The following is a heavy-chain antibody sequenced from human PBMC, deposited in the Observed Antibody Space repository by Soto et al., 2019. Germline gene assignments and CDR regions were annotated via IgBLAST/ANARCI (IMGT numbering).Heavy chain of an antibody. CDR1: GGTVNRYS. D-gene: IGHD2-2*01. V-gene: IGHV1-69*02. Sequence: QVHLVQAGAEMKKPGSSVKVSCRASGGTVNRYSISWVRQAPGQGLEWMGRIIPMFGITNYAQKFQGRVMITADKSANTAYMEVSGLRSEDTAMYYCATLYEGDCTTTTCYGDFDYWGQGTLVTVSS. J-gene: IGHJ4*02. CDR3: ATLYEGDCTTTTCYGDFDY. CDR2: IIPMFGIT.